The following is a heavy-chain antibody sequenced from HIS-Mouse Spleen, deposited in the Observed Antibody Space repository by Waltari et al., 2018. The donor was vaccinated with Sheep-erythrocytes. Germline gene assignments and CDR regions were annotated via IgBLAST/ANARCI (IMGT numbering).Heavy chain of an antibody. D-gene: IGHD1-26*01. CDR3: ARLELGQFDY. Sequence: QVQLQESGPGLVKPSETLSLTCTVSGGSISSYYWSWIRQPPGKGLEWIGYNSSSGRTTYTPPLKSRVTISVDTSKNQFSLKLSSVTAADTAVYYCARLELGQFDYWGQGTLVTVSS. J-gene: IGHJ4*02. V-gene: IGHV4-59*08. CDR2: NSSSGRT. CDR1: GGSISSYY.